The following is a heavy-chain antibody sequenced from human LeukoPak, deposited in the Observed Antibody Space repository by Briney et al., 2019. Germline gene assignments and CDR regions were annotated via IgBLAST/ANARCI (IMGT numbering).Heavy chain of an antibody. D-gene: IGHD3-10*01. CDR3: TRRGIITEDAFDI. Sequence: GGSLRLSRAASGFTFSDSGIHWVRQASGKGLEWVGRIKSKPNSYATAYAAPVKGRFSISRDDSQNTAYLQLNSLKTEDTAVYYCTRRGIITEDAFDIWGQGTMVTVSS. CDR2: IKSKPNSYAT. V-gene: IGHV3-73*01. J-gene: IGHJ3*02. CDR1: GFTFSDSG.